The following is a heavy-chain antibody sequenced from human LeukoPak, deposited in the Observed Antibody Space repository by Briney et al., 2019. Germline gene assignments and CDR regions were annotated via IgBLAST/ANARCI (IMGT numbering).Heavy chain of an antibody. CDR1: GMSISSYY. CDR2: IYTSGST. J-gene: IGHJ4*02. Sequence: PSETLSLTCSVSGMSISSYYWTWIRQPAGKGLEWIGRIYTSGSTNYNPSLKSRVTMSVDTSRNQLSLKLTSLTAADTAVYYCAKKDGDFWGQGTLVSVSS. CDR3: AKKDGDF. V-gene: IGHV4-4*07.